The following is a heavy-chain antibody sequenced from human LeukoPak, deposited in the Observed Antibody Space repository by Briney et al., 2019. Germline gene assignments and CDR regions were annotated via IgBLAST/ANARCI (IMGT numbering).Heavy chain of an antibody. CDR3: ARDRHGDYWFDP. D-gene: IGHD4-17*01. CDR1: GFTVISNY. CDR2: IYSGGST. V-gene: IGHV3-66*01. Sequence: PGGSLRLSCAASGFTVISNYMSWVRQAPGKGLEWVSVIYSGGSTYYADSVKGRFTISRDNSKNTLYLQMNSLRAEDTAVYYCARDRHGDYWFDPWGQGTLVTVSS. J-gene: IGHJ5*02.